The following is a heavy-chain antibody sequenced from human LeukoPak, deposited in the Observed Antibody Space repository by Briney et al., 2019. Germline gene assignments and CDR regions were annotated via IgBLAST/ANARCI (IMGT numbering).Heavy chain of an antibody. D-gene: IGHD6-19*01. CDR1: GGSINSYW. CDR2: ISGGGGST. CDR3: AKQLYSSGWGPFDY. Sequence: PSETLSLTCTVSGGSINSYWWNWIRQPPGKGLEWVSAISGGGGSTYYADSVKGRFTISRDNSKNTLYLQMNSLRAEDTAVYYCAKQLYSSGWGPFDYWGQGTLVTVSS. V-gene: IGHV3-23*01. J-gene: IGHJ4*02.